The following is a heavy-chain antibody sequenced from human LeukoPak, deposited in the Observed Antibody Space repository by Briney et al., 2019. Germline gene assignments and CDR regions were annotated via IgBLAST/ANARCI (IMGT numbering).Heavy chain of an antibody. CDR3: AKSMGVLTGYFFDY. CDR1: GFTVSSNY. V-gene: IGHV3-23*01. Sequence: PGGSLRISCAASGFTVSSNYMTWVRQAPGKGLEWVSAISGSGGSTYYADSVKGRFTISRDNSKNTLYLQMNSLRAEDTAVYYCAKSMGVLTGYFFDYWGQGTLVTVSS. J-gene: IGHJ4*02. CDR2: ISGSGGST. D-gene: IGHD3-9*01.